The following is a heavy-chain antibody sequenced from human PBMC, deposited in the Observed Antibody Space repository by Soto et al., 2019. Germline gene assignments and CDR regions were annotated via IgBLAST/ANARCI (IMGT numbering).Heavy chain of an antibody. CDR1: GFTFSDYY. CDR2: ISSSGSTI. Sequence: GSLRLSCAASGFTFSDYYMSWIRQAPGKGLEWVSYISSSGSTIYYADSVKGRFTISRDNAKNSLYLQMNSLRAEDTAVYYCARAASIAVAGIHYYGMDVWCQGPTVTV. D-gene: IGHD6-19*01. V-gene: IGHV3-11*01. J-gene: IGHJ6*02. CDR3: ARAASIAVAGIHYYGMDV.